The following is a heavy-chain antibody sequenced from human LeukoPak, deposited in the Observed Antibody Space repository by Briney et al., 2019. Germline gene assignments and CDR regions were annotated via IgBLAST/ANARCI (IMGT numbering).Heavy chain of an antibody. Sequence: SETLSLTCTVSGGSISTHYWSWIRKPPGKGLECIGYIYYSGSTNYNPSLKSRVTISVDTSKNQFSLKLSSVTAADTAMYYCARDLSRYHLDAFDIWGQGTMVTVPS. J-gene: IGHJ3*02. CDR3: ARDLSRYHLDAFDI. CDR1: GGSISTHY. D-gene: IGHD3-16*02. CDR2: IYYSGST. V-gene: IGHV4-59*11.